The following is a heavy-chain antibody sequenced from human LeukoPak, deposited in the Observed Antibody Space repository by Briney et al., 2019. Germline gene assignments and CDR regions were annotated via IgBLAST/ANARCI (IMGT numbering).Heavy chain of an antibody. CDR3: ATRGDLSWFGALRH. D-gene: IGHD3-16*02. Sequence: GGSLRLSCVVSGFTFSNYWMDWVRQAPGKGLEGVAFIKQGGSETSYVDSVKGRFTISGNNAKTSLYLQMTSLRVEDTAVYYCATRGDLSWFGALRHWSQGTLVTVSS. CDR2: IKQGGSET. J-gene: IGHJ4*02. V-gene: IGHV3-7*01. CDR1: GFTFSNYW.